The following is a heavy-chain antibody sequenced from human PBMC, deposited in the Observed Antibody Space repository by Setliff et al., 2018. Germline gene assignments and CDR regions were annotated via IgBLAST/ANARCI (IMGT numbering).Heavy chain of an antibody. D-gene: IGHD3-16*01. J-gene: IGHJ4*02. V-gene: IGHV3-21*01. Sequence: LRLSCAASGFTFSSYSMNWVRQAPGKGLEWVSSISSSSSYIYYADSVKGRFTISRDNSKNTLYLQMNSLRAEDTAVYYCARDLLSFGRAQPPNYWGQGTLVTVSS. CDR1: GFTFSSYS. CDR2: ISSSSSYI. CDR3: ARDLLSFGRAQPPNY.